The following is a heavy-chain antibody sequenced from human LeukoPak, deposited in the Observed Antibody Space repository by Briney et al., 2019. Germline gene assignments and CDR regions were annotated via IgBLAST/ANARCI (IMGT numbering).Heavy chain of an antibody. CDR2: MKSNRDGAKS. CDR1: GFTFHNAW. D-gene: IGHD4-11*01. V-gene: IGHV3-15*06. Sequence: GGSLRLACAASGFTFHNAWMTWVRQAPGKGLEWVGRMKSNRDGAKSYYDAPVRSTFTISRDDSKNTLYLNINSVRAEDTAVYYCTTLSNDVLYWGQGTLVTVS. J-gene: IGHJ4*02. CDR3: TTLSNDVLY.